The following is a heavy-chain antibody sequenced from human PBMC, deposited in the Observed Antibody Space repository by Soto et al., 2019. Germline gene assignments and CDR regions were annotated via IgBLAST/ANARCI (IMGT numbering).Heavy chain of an antibody. J-gene: IGHJ4*02. CDR1: TYRISSYW. Sequence: DVQLVQSGAEVKKPGESLTISCKTSTYRISSYWISWVRQKPGQGLAWVGRIDPNDSYTHYSPAFQGHVTMSADKSLNTAYLRWTTLKASDSAIYYCAGPSVDSYDSRSYQENFDSWGQGTLVTVSA. CDR3: AGPSVDSYDSRSYQENFDS. D-gene: IGHD3-22*01. V-gene: IGHV5-10-1*03. CDR2: IDPNDSYT.